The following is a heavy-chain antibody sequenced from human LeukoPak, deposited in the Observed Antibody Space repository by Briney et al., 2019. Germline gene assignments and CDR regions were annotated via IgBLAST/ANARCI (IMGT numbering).Heavy chain of an antibody. Sequence: GGSLRLSCSASGFTFSSYAMHWVRQAPGKGLEYASAISSNGGSTYYADSVKGRFTISRDNSKNTLYLQMSSLRAEDTAVYYCVKDKGGITMVRGVIGYFDYWGQGTLVTVSS. CDR2: ISSNGGST. D-gene: IGHD3-10*01. CDR1: GFTFSSYA. CDR3: VKDKGGITMVRGVIGYFDY. V-gene: IGHV3-64D*09. J-gene: IGHJ4*02.